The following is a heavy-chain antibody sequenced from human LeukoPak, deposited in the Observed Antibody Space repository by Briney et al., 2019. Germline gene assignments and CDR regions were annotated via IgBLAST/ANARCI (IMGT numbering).Heavy chain of an antibody. Sequence: SETLSLTCAVYGGSFSSYYWSWIRQPPGKGLEWIGKINYSGSTNYNPSLRSRVTISVDMSKNQFSLKLSSVTAADTAVYYCARLIYYDSSGYLDYWGQGSLVTVSS. V-gene: IGHV4-34*01. D-gene: IGHD3-22*01. CDR3: ARLIYYDSSGYLDY. CDR1: GGSFSSYY. J-gene: IGHJ4*02. CDR2: INYSGST.